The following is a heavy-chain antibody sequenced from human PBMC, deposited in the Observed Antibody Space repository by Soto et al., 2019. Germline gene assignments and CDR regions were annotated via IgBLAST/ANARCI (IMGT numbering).Heavy chain of an antibody. D-gene: IGHD2-15*01. CDR2: IYYSGST. CDR3: ARNRGVAAAPFDF. Sequence: SETLSLTCTVSGGSISSGGYYWSWIRQHPGKGLEWIGYIYYSGSTYYNPSLKSRATISVDKSQNQFSLRLSSVTAADTAVFYCARNRGVAAAPFDFWGQGTLVTVSS. V-gene: IGHV4-31*03. J-gene: IGHJ5*01. CDR1: GGSISSGGYY.